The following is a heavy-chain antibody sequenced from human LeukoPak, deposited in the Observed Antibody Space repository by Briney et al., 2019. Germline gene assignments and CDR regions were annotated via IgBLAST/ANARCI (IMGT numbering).Heavy chain of an antibody. CDR1: GFTFSSYW. CDR3: ARALPSSWYFFDY. Sequence: GGSLRLSCAASGFTFSSYWMSWVRQAPGKGLEWVANIKQDGSEKYYVDSVKGRFTISRDNAKSSLYLQMNSLRVDDTAVYYCARALPSSWYFFDYWGQGALVTVSS. V-gene: IGHV3-7*02. CDR2: IKQDGSEK. J-gene: IGHJ4*02. D-gene: IGHD6-13*01.